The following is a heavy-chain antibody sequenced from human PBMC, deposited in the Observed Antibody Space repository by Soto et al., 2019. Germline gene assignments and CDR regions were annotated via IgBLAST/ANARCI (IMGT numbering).Heavy chain of an antibody. CDR2: ISYDGSNK. Sequence: PGGSLRLSCAASGFTFSSYAMHWVRQAPGKGLEWVAVISYDGSNKYYADSVKGRFTISRDNSKNTLYLQMNSLRAEDTAVYYCARDHNDSGSRNEYYYYGMDVWGQGTTVTVSS. CDR3: ARDHNDSGSRNEYYYYGMDV. D-gene: IGHD3-10*01. V-gene: IGHV3-30-3*01. J-gene: IGHJ6*02. CDR1: GFTFSSYA.